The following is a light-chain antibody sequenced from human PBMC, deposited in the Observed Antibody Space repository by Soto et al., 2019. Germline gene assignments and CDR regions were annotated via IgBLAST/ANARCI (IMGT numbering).Light chain of an antibody. CDR1: QSLLHRNGNSY. J-gene: IGKJ3*01. V-gene: IGKV2-28*01. CDR3: VQAFQASFA. CDR2: LAS. Sequence: DIVMTQSPLSLSVTPGEAASISCRCSQSLLHRNGNSYLDWYLQRPGQSPQLVISLASNRASGVRAWCGGSGSGRYFTLHMSRVEAEEVEVYDCVQAFQASFAFGPGIKV.